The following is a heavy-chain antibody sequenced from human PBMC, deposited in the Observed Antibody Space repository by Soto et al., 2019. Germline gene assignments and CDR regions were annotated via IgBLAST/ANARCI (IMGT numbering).Heavy chain of an antibody. CDR1: GGCFSGYY. CDR3: ARDPRYCSSTSCYTRGYYYYGMDV. CDR2: INHSGST. V-gene: IGHV4-34*01. J-gene: IGHJ6*02. Sequence: XASLSLICAVCGGCFSGYYWSWIRQPPGKGLEWIGEINHSGSTNYNPSLKSRVTISVDTSKNQFSLKLSSVTAADTAVYYCARDPRYCSSTSCYTRGYYYYGMDVWGQGTTVTVSS. D-gene: IGHD2-2*02.